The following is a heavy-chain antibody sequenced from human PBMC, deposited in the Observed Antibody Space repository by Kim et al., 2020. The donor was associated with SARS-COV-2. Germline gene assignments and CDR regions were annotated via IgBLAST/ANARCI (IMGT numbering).Heavy chain of an antibody. D-gene: IGHD3-10*01. CDR2: ISYDGSNK. Sequence: GGSLRLSCAASGFTFSSYAMHWVRQAPGKGLEWVAVISYDGSNKYYADSVKGRFTISRDNSKNTLYLQMNSLRAEDTAVYYCARSGSGSYFGAFDIWGPGTMVTVSS. J-gene: IGHJ3*02. CDR1: GFTFSSYA. V-gene: IGHV3-30-3*01. CDR3: ARSGSGSYFGAFDI.